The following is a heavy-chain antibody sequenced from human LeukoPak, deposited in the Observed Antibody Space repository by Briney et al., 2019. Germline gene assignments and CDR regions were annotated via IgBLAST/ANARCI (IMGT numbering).Heavy chain of an antibody. CDR2: ISSSGSTI. CDR1: GFTFSDYY. CDR3: ARDVHGPVSQIRFY. J-gene: IGHJ4*02. Sequence: GGSLRLSCAASGFTFSDYYMSWIRQAPGKGLEWVSYISSSGSTIYYADSVKGRFTIPRDNAKNSLYLQMNSLRAEDTAVYYCARDVHGPVSQIRFYWGQGTLVTVSS. V-gene: IGHV3-11*01. D-gene: IGHD1-1*01.